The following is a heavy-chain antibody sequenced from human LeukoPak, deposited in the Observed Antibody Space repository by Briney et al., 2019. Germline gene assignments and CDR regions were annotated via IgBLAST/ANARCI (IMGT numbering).Heavy chain of an antibody. J-gene: IGHJ6*03. CDR1: GGSISSTNW. V-gene: IGHV4-4*02. Sequence: SGTLSLTCAVSGGSISSTNWWSWVRQSPGKGLEWIGEIYHSGSTNYNPSLKSRVTISVDTSKNQFSLKLSSVTAADTAVYYCARDYVMVRGVHYYYYMDVWGKGTTVTISS. CDR3: ARDYVMVRGVHYYYYMDV. D-gene: IGHD3-10*01. CDR2: IYHSGST.